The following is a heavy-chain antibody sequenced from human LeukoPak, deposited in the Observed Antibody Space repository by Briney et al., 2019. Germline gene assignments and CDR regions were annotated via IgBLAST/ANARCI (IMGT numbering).Heavy chain of an antibody. CDR3: ARAAYCSGGSCYSWFDP. CDR2: ISAYNGNT. Sequence: ASAKVSCKASGYTFTSYGISWVRQAPGQGLEWMGWISAYNGNTNYAQKLQGRVTMTTDTSTSTAYMELRSLRSDDTAVYYCARAAYCSGGSCYSWFDPWGQGTLVTVSS. V-gene: IGHV1-18*01. CDR1: GYTFTSYG. D-gene: IGHD2-15*01. J-gene: IGHJ5*02.